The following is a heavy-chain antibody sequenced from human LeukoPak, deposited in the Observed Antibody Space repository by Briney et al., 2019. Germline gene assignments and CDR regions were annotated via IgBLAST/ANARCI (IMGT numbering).Heavy chain of an antibody. D-gene: IGHD3-9*01. CDR1: GGSISNYY. V-gene: IGHV4-59*01. J-gene: IGHJ4*02. Sequence: PSETLSLTCTVSGGSISNYYWSWIRQPPGKGLEWIGYIYYSGSTNYNPSLKSRVTISVDTSKNQFSLKLSSVTAADTAVYYCARGASVSRYFDWDYWGQGTLVTVSS. CDR2: IYYSGST. CDR3: ARGASVSRYFDWDY.